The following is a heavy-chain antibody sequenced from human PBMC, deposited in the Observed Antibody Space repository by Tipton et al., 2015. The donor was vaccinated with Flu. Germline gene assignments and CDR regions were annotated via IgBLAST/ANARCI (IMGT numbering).Heavy chain of an antibody. V-gene: IGHV1-69*06. Sequence: QLVQSGAEVKKPGSSVKVSCKASGDTLTSYTFNWVRQAPGQGLEWMGGIIPLFGTVDYAPRFQGRVTITADKSTNTAYMELSSLTAEDTAVYYCARDYSVSGSFYFWGQGTLVTVSS. CDR1: GDTLTSYT. D-gene: IGHD3-10*01. J-gene: IGHJ4*02. CDR3: ARDYSVSGSFYF. CDR2: IIPLFGTV.